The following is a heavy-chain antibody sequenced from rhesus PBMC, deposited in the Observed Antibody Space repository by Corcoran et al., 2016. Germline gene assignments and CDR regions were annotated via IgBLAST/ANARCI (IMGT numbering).Heavy chain of an antibody. D-gene: IGHD5-12*01. CDR1: GGSISDSYR. V-gene: IGHV4S10*01. Sequence: QVQLQESGPGVVKPSETLSLTCVVSGGSISDSYRWSWIRHPPGKGLEWIGYIHGSYTNTNYNPSLKSRGTISKDTSKNQFSLKLSSVTAADTAVYDCAKPRGYSYSFAFDFWGQGLRVTVSS. CDR3: AKPRGYSYSFAFDF. CDR2: IHGSYTNT. J-gene: IGHJ3*01.